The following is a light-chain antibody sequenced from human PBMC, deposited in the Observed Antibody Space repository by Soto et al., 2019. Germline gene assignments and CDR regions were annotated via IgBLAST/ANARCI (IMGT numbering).Light chain of an antibody. CDR2: LGS. Sequence: DIVMTQSPLSPPVTPGEPASISCRSSQSLLHTNGYNYLDWYLQKPGQSPQLLICLGSNRASGVPDRFSGSGSGTDFTLKISRVEAEDVGVYYCMQALQTPYTFGHGTRLEI. V-gene: IGKV2-28*01. J-gene: IGKJ2*01. CDR3: MQALQTPYT. CDR1: QSLLHTNGYNY.